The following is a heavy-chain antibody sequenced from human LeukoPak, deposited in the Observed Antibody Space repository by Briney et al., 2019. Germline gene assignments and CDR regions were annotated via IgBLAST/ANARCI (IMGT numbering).Heavy chain of an antibody. CDR1: GFTFSSYG. Sequence: PGGSLRLSCAASGFTFSSYGMHWVRQAPGKGLEWVAVIWYDGSNKYHADSVKGRFTISRDNSKNTLYLQMNSLRAEDTAVYYCAKDPYYYGSGSHDYWGQGTLVTVSS. V-gene: IGHV3-33*06. J-gene: IGHJ4*02. D-gene: IGHD3-10*01. CDR2: IWYDGSNK. CDR3: AKDPYYYGSGSHDY.